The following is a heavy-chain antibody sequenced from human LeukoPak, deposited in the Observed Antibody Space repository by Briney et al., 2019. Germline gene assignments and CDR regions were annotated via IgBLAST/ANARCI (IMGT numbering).Heavy chain of an antibody. CDR3: ARVPRGFWFGEDEEGLDAFDI. D-gene: IGHD3-10*01. CDR2: INPNSGGT. Sequence: ASVKVSCKASGYTFTGYYMHWVRQAPGQGLEWMRWINPNSGGTNYAQKFQGRVTMTRGTSISTAYMELSRLRSDDTAVYYCARVPRGFWFGEDEEGLDAFDIWGQGTMVTVSS. V-gene: IGHV1-2*02. CDR1: GYTFTGYY. J-gene: IGHJ3*02.